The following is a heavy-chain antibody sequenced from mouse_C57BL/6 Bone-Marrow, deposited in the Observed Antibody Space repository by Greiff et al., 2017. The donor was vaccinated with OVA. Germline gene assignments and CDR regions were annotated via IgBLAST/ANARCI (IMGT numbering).Heavy chain of an antibody. CDR3: TGLYYYGSSPYYAMDY. D-gene: IGHD1-1*01. Sequence: EVKLEESGGGLVQPGGSMKLSCVASGFTFSNYWMNWVRQSPEKGLEWVAQIRLKSDNYATHYAESVKGRFTISRDDSKSSVYLQMNNLRAEDTGIYYCTGLYYYGSSPYYAMDYWGQGTSVTVSS. CDR2: IRLKSDNYAT. CDR1: GFTFSNYW. J-gene: IGHJ4*01. V-gene: IGHV6-3*01.